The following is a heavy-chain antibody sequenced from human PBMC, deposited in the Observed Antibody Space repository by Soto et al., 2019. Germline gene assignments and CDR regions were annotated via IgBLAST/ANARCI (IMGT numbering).Heavy chain of an antibody. V-gene: IGHV1-24*01. CDR1: GYTLTELS. CDR3: ATGLSTYPTFDY. Sequence: ASVKVSCKVSGYTLTELSMHWVRQAPGKGLEWMGGFDPEDGETIYAQKFQGRVTMTEDTSTDTAYMELSSLRSEDTAVYYCATGLSTYPTFDYWGQGTLVTVSS. J-gene: IGHJ4*02. CDR2: FDPEDGET.